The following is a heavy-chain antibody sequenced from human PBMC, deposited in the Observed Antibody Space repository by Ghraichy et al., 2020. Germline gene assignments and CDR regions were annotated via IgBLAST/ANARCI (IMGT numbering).Heavy chain of an antibody. CDR1: RFSFRDSW. D-gene: IGHD3-3*01. V-gene: IGHV3-7*03. CDR2: MNPDGIEI. Sequence: LSLTCAASRFSFRDSWMNWVRQAPGKGLEWVASMNPDGIEIYYVDSVRGRFTISRDNAKNSLYLQMNSLRAEDTAMYYCARDVVWSAFDYWGQGTLVTVSS. J-gene: IGHJ4*02. CDR3: ARDVVWSAFDY.